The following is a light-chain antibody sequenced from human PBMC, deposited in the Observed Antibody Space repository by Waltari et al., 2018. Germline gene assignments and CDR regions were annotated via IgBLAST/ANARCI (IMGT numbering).Light chain of an antibody. CDR1: KGIRSY. CDR2: AAS. J-gene: IGKJ4*01. V-gene: IGKV1-9*01. CDR3: LQLSSYPLT. Sequence: DIQLTQSPSFLSASVGDRVTITCRASKGIRSYLPWDQQKPGKAPKILIYAASTLHSGVPSRFSGSGSGTDFTLTISSLQPEDSATYFCLQLSSYPLTFGGGSTVEIK.